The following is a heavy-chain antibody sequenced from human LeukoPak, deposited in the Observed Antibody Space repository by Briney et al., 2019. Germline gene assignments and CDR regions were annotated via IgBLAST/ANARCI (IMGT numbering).Heavy chain of an antibody. D-gene: IGHD2-2*02. CDR2: INPNSGVT. CDR1: GYTFTGYY. V-gene: IGHV1-2*02. Sequence: GASVKVSCKASGYTFTGYYMHSVRQAPGQGLEWMGWINPNSGVTNYAQKFLGRVTMTRDTSISTAYMELSSLRSEDTAVYYCARAPHTYTYYYYAMDVWGQGTTVTVSS. CDR3: ARAPHTYTYYYYAMDV. J-gene: IGHJ6*02.